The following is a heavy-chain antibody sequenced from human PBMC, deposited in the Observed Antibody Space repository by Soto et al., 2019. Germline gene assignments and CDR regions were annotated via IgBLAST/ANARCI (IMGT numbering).Heavy chain of an antibody. Sequence: SVKVSCKASGFTFTSSAMQWVRQARGQRLEWIGWIVVGSGNTNYAQKFQERVTITRDMSTSTAYMELSSLRSEDTAVYYCAAGLYDFWSGYLPDAFDIWGQGTMVTVSS. D-gene: IGHD3-3*01. CDR1: GFTFTSSA. CDR2: IVVGSGNT. J-gene: IGHJ3*02. CDR3: AAGLYDFWSGYLPDAFDI. V-gene: IGHV1-58*02.